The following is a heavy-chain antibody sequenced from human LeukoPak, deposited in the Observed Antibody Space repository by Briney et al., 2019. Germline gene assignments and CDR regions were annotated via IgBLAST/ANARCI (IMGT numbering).Heavy chain of an antibody. CDR3: ATSLGGSSDAFDI. D-gene: IGHD2-15*01. J-gene: IGHJ3*02. V-gene: IGHV4-59*01. CDR2: IYYSGST. Sequence: SETLSLTCTVSGGSISSYYWSWIRQPPGKGLEWIGYIYYSGSTNYNPSLKSRVTISVDTSRNQFSLKLSSVTAADTAVYYCATSLGGSSDAFDIWGQGTMVTVSS. CDR1: GGSISSYY.